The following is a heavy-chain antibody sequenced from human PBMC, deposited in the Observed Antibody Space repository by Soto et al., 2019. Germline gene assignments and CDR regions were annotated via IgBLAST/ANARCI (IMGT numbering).Heavy chain of an antibody. CDR3: ARDDFWSGYGHGGMDV. V-gene: IGHV1-18*01. CDR1: GYTFTSYG. J-gene: IGHJ6*02. D-gene: IGHD3-3*01. CDR2: ISAYNGNT. Sequence: ASVKVSCKASGYTFTSYGISWVRQAPGQGLEWMGWISAYNGNTNYAQKLQGRVTMTTDTSTSTAYMELRSLRSDDTAVYYCARDDFWSGYGHGGMDVWGQGTTVTVSS.